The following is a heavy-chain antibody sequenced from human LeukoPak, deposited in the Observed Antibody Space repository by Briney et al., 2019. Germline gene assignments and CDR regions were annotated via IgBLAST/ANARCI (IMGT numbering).Heavy chain of an antibody. J-gene: IGHJ6*03. CDR3: ARATEAHSWRTRYYDYYMDV. CDR1: GGSISSSSYY. V-gene: IGHV4-61*01. CDR2: IYYSGST. D-gene: IGHD6-13*01. Sequence: AEPLSLTCTVSGGSISSSSYYWIWLPQPPGEGLESIGYIYYSGSTNYNPSLKRRATITVDTSKNQFSLKLSSVTAADTDVYYCARATEAHSWRTRYYDYYMDVWGKGTTVTVSS.